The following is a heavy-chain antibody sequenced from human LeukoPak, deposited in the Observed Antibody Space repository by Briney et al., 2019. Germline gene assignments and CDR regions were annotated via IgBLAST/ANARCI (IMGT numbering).Heavy chain of an antibody. CDR1: GYTFTSYY. D-gene: IGHD3-3*01. V-gene: IGHV1-8*03. CDR3: ARGAYYDFWTGALQPGYYYYYMDV. CDR2: MNPNSGNT. Sequence: ASVKVSCKASGYTFTSYYMHWVRQAPGQGLEWMGWMNPNSGNTGYAQKFQGRVTITRNTSISTAYMELSSLRSEDTAVYYCARGAYYDFWTGALQPGYYYYYMDVWGKGTTVTVSS. J-gene: IGHJ6*03.